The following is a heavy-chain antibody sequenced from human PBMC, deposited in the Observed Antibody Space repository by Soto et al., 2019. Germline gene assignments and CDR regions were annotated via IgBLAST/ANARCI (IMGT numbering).Heavy chain of an antibody. V-gene: IGHV3-15*07. CDR1: GFTFSNAW. D-gene: IGHD5-18*01. J-gene: IGHJ6*02. Sequence: GSLRLSCAACGFTFSNAWMNWVRQAPGKGLEWVGRIKSKTDGGTTDYAAPVKGRFTISRDDSKNTLYLQMNSLKTEDTAVYYCTSRYSYGYYGMDVWGQGTTVTVSS. CDR3: TSRYSYGYYGMDV. CDR2: IKSKTDGGTT.